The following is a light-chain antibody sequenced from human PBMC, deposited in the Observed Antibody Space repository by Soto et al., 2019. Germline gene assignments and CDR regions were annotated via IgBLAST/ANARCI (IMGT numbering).Light chain of an antibody. CDR3: CSYASSSTWV. CDR1: SRDVGIYNY. J-gene: IGLJ3*02. CDR2: DVT. V-gene: IGLV2-11*01. Sequence: QSALTQPRSVSGSPGQSVTVSCTGTSRDVGIYNYVSWYQQRPGTAPKVMIYDVTKRPSGVPDRFSGSKSANTASLTISGLQADDEADYYCCSYASSSTWVFGGGTKLTVL.